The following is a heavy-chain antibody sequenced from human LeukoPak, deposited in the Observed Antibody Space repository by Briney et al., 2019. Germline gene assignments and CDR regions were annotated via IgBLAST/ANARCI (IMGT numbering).Heavy chain of an antibody. CDR2: FDPEDGET. V-gene: IGHV1-24*01. CDR1: GYTLTELS. CDR3: ARARGRPHNWFDP. J-gene: IGHJ5*02. Sequence: AASVTVSCKVSGYTLTELSMHWVRQAPGKGLEWMGGFDPEDGETIYAQKFQGRVTMTEDTSTDTAYMEPSSLRSEDTAVYYCARARGRPHNWFDPWGQGTLVTVSS.